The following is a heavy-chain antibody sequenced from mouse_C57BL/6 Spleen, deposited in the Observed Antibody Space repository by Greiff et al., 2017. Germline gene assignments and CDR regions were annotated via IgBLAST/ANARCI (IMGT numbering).Heavy chain of an antibody. CDR3: TRGDSSGGRNYFDY. D-gene: IGHD3-2*02. CDR1: GYTFTSYW. J-gene: IGHJ2*01. CDR2: IYPGNSDT. V-gene: IGHV1-5*01. Sequence: EVHLVESGTVLARPGASVKMSCKTSGYTFTSYWMHWVKQRPGQGLEWIGAIYPGNSDTSYNQKFKGKAKLTAVTSASTAYMELSSLTNEDSAVYYCTRGDSSGGRNYFDYWGQGTTLTVSS.